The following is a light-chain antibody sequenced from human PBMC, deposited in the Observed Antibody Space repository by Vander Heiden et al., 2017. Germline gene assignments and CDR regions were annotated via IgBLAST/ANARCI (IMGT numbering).Light chain of an antibody. J-gene: IGLJ2*01. CDR1: SSNIGSNT. CDR3: AAWDDSLNRVV. V-gene: IGLV1-44*01. CDR2: SNN. Sequence: QSVVTQPPSVSGTPGQRVTISCSGSSSNIGSNTVNWYQQLPGTAPKLLIYSNNQRPSGVPDRFSGSKSGTSASLAISGLQSEDEADYYCAAWDDSLNRVVFGGGTKLTVL.